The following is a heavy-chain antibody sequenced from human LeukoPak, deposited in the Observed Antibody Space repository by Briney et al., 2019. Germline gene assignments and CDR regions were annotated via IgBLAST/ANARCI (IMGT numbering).Heavy chain of an antibody. CDR2: INTAGDT. D-gene: IGHD1-26*01. Sequence: PGGSLRLSCAASGFTFSNYDMSWVRQPTGKGLEWVSAINTAGDTYYSGSVKGRFTISRENVKNSLYVQMNSLRAGDTAVYYCVRRGNYATFDHWGQGTLVTVSS. CDR1: GFTFSNYD. V-gene: IGHV3-13*01. CDR3: VRRGNYATFDH. J-gene: IGHJ4*02.